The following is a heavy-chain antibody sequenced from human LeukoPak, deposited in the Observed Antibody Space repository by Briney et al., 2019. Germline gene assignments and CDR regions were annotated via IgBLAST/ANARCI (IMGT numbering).Heavy chain of an antibody. Sequence: PGGSLRLSCAASGFTFSSYEMNWVRQAPGKGLEWVSYISSSGSTIYYADSVKGRFTISRDNAKRLLYLQMNSLRAGDTAVYYCARGGGGYSGYDETGSFGYWGQGTLVTVSS. CDR3: ARGGGGYSGYDETGSFGY. CDR1: GFTFSSYE. D-gene: IGHD5-12*01. CDR2: ISSSGSTI. V-gene: IGHV3-48*03. J-gene: IGHJ4*02.